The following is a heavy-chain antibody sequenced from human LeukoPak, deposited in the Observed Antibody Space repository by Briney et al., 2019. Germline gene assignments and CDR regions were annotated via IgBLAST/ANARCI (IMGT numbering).Heavy chain of an antibody. CDR1: GFTFSSYA. V-gene: IGHV3-30*02. CDR2: IRYDGSNK. Sequence: GGSLRLSCAASGFTFSSYAMHWVRQAPGKGLEWVAFIRYDGSNKYYADSVKGRFTISRDNSKNTLYLQMNSLRAEDTAVYYCAKDRDGYYYYYMDVWGKGTTVTISS. CDR3: AKDRDGYYYYYMDV. J-gene: IGHJ6*03.